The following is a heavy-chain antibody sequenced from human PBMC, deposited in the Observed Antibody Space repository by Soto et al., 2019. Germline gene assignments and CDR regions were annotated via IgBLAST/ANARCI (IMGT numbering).Heavy chain of an antibody. D-gene: IGHD4-17*01. CDR2: IYYSGST. CDR3: ARETYGDYVGYFDP. CDR1: GVSISSYF. V-gene: IGHV4-59*01. J-gene: IGHJ5*02. Sequence: PSETLSLTCTVSGVSISSYFWSWIRQPPGKGLEWIGYIYYSGSTNYNPSLKSRVTISVDTSKNQFSLKLSSVTAADTAVYYCARETYGDYVGYFDPWGQGIQVTVSS.